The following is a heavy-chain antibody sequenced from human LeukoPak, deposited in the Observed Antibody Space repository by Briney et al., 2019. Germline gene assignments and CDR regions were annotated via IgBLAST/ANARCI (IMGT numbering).Heavy chain of an antibody. J-gene: IGHJ4*02. D-gene: IGHD3-22*01. CDR3: AKDYYDSSGTDY. CDR2: IWYDGSNK. Sequence: GGSLRLSCAASGFTFSSYGMHWVRQAPGKGREGVAVIWYDGSNKYYADSVKGRFTISRDSSKNTLYLQMNSLRAEDTAVYYCAKDYYDSSGTDYWGQGTLVTVSS. V-gene: IGHV3-33*06. CDR1: GFTFSSYG.